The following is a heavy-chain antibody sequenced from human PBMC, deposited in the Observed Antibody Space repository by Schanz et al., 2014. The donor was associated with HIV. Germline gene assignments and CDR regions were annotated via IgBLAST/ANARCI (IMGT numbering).Heavy chain of an antibody. J-gene: IGHJ6*02. V-gene: IGHV3-33*03. CDR3: ATLPTYYGMDV. D-gene: IGHD2-21*02. CDR1: GFTFSSYG. Sequence: QVQLVESGGGVVQPGRSLRLSCAASGFTFSSYGMHWVRQVPGKGLEWVAVIWFDGSNKYYVDSVKGRFTISRDNAKNSLYLQMNSLRAEDTAVYYCATLPTYYGMDVWGQGTTVTVSS. CDR2: IWFDGSNK.